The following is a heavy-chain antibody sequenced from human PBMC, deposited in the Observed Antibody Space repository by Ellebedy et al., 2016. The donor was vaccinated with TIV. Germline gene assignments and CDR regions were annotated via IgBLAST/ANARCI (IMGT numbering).Heavy chain of an antibody. J-gene: IGHJ5*02. CDR3: ARADDYGDYVDWFDP. CDR2: ISSSSSYI. D-gene: IGHD4-17*01. Sequence: GGSLRLSCAASGFTFSSYSMNWVRQAPGKGLEWVSSISSSSSYIYYADSVKGRFTISRDNAKNSLYLQMNSLRAEDTAVYYCARADDYGDYVDWFDPWGQGTLVTVSS. CDR1: GFTFSSYS. V-gene: IGHV3-21*01.